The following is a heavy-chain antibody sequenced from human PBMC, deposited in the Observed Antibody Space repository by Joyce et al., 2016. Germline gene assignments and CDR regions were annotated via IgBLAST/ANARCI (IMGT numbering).Heavy chain of an antibody. CDR2: IRSKAYGGTT. V-gene: IGHV3-49*03. D-gene: IGHD3-3*01. CDR3: TREPITIFGEVPFDY. J-gene: IGHJ4*02. CDR1: GFTFSDYA. Sequence: EVQLVDSGGGLVQPGRSLRLSCTASGFTFSDYAMSWFRQAPGKGLEWVAFIRSKAYGGTTEYAASVKGRFTISRDDSKSIAYLHMISLKTEDTAVYYCTREPITIFGEVPFDYWGQGTLVTVSS.